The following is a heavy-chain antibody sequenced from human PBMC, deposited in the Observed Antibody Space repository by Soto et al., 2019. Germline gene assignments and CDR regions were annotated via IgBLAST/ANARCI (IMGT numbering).Heavy chain of an antibody. CDR3: SKPGTKLRYFDWYYFDY. CDR1: GITFDDYA. J-gene: IGHJ4*02. D-gene: IGHD3-9*01. CDR2: IIWNSGSI. V-gene: IGHV3-9*01. Sequence: GGSLRLSRGAPGITFDDYAGHWVRQAPGKGLEWVSGIIWNSGSIAYASSVKGRFTISRDNAKNSLYLQMNSLRAEDTALFFCSKPGTKLRYFDWYYFDYWGQGTLVTVSS.